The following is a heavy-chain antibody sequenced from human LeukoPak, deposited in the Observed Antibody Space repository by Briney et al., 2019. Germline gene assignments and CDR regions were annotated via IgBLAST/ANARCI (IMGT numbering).Heavy chain of an antibody. CDR2: IKDDGSET. Sequence: GGSLRLSCAVSGFNFRDHWMDWVRQAPGKGLEWVGHIKDDGSETYYLDSLKGRFSISRDNTNNALYLQMNSLRVEDTAVYYCVKNDGWFHLAQWGQGTLVTVSS. J-gene: IGHJ4*02. CDR3: VKNDGWFHLAQ. D-gene: IGHD6-19*01. V-gene: IGHV3-7*03. CDR1: GFNFRDHW.